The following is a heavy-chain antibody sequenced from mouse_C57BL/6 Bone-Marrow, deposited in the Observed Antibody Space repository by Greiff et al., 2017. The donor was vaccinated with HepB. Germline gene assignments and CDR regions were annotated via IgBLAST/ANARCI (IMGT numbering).Heavy chain of an antibody. CDR1: GYTFTSYW. J-gene: IGHJ2*01. Sequence: QVQLQQPGAELVKPGASVKLSCKASGYTFTSYWMHWVKQRPGQGLEWIGMIHPNIGSTNYNEKFKSKATLTVDKSSSTAYMQLSSLTSEDSAVYYCARFAYYYGSSPYYFDYWGQGTTLTVSS. CDR2: IHPNIGST. CDR3: ARFAYYYGSSPYYFDY. D-gene: IGHD1-1*01. V-gene: IGHV1-64*01.